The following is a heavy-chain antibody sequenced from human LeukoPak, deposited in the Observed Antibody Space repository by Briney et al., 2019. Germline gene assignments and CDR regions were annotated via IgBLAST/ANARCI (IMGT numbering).Heavy chain of an antibody. D-gene: IGHD3-3*01. J-gene: IGHJ4*02. CDR2: INTNTGNP. Sequence: ASVKVSCKASGYRFTSFAINWVRQAPGQGLEWMGWINTNTGNPTYAQGFTGRFVFSLDTSVSTAYLQISSLKAEDTAVYYCARGLVWSGYLSDYWGQGTLVTVSS. V-gene: IGHV7-4-1*02. CDR3: ARGLVWSGYLSDY. CDR1: GYRFTSFA.